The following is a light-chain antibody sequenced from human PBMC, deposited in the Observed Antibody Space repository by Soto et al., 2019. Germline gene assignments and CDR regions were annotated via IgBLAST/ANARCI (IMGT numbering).Light chain of an antibody. Sequence: EVVLTQSPAILSLSPGDRATLSCRADQRVSDYVGWYQQKPGQPPTLLFFDASSRASGVPHRFSAGGSGTDFTLITSSLQPEDFAVYYCPQRVIWAPPFGGGTKVEI. V-gene: IGKV3-11*01. CDR3: PQRVIWAPP. CDR2: DAS. CDR1: QRVSDY. J-gene: IGKJ4*01.